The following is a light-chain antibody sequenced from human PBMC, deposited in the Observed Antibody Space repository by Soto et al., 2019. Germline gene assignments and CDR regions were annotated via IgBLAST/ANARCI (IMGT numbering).Light chain of an antibody. V-gene: IGLV1-51*01. J-gene: IGLJ2*01. CDR3: ATWDRSLSVYVL. Sequence: QSVLKQPPSVSAAPGQKVTISCSGSSSNVGSNYVSWYQQLPGTAPKLLIYDNNKRPSGIPDRFSGSKSGTSATLDITGLQTGDEADYYCATWDRSLSVYVLFGGGTKLTVL. CDR1: SSNVGSNY. CDR2: DNN.